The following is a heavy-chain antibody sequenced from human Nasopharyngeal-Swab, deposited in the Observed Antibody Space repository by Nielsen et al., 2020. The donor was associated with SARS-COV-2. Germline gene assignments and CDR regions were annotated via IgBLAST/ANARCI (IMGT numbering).Heavy chain of an antibody. CDR2: MNPHIGNT. J-gene: IGHJ2*01. V-gene: IGHV1-8*02. CDR3: ARGVGGYFDL. CDR1: GYTFYAYN. D-gene: IGHD1-26*01. Sequence: ASVKVSCKPSGYTFYAYNMHWVRQAPGQGLEWMGWMNPHIGNTGYAQKFQGRVTMARNTSISTAYMELNSLRSEDTAVYYCARGVGGYFDLWGRGTLVTVSS.